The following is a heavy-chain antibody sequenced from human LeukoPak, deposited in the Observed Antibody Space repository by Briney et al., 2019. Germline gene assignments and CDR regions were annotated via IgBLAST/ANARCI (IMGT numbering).Heavy chain of an antibody. Sequence: GGSLRFSCAASGFTFSSYAMHWVRQAPGKGLEYVSAISSNGGSTYYANSVKGRFPISRDNSKNTLYLQMNSLRAEDTAVYYCARNFNHLDYWGQGTLVTVSS. CDR3: ARNFNHLDY. D-gene: IGHD1-14*01. J-gene: IGHJ4*02. CDR2: ISSNGGST. CDR1: GFTFSSYA. V-gene: IGHV3-64*01.